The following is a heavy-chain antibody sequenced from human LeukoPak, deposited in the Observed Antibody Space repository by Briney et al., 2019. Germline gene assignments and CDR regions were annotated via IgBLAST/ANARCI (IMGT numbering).Heavy chain of an antibody. D-gene: IGHD3-3*01. J-gene: IGHJ4*02. V-gene: IGHV3-21*04. CDR3: ANLPTIFGVVIIPDY. CDR1: GFTFSSYS. CDR2: ISSSSSYI. Sequence: GGSLRLSCAASGFTFSSYSMNWVRQAPGKGLEWVSSISSSSSYIYYADSVKGRFTISRDNAKNSLYLQMTSLRAEDTAVYYCANLPTIFGVVIIPDYWGQGTLVTVSS.